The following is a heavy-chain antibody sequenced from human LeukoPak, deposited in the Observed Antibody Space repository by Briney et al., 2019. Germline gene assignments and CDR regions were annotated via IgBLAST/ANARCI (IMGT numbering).Heavy chain of an antibody. Sequence: SETLSLTCTVSGGSISSHFWSWIRQPPGKGLEWIGYIHYSGSTNYNPSLKSRVTISVDTSKNHFSLELSSVTAADTAVYYCASVGGGSPYWGQGTLVTVSS. J-gene: IGHJ4*02. D-gene: IGHD3-16*01. CDR1: GGSISSHF. V-gene: IGHV4-59*08. CDR2: IHYSGST. CDR3: ASVGGGSPY.